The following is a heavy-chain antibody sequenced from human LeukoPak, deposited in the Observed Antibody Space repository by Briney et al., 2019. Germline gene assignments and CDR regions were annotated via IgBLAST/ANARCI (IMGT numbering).Heavy chain of an antibody. CDR2: IYSGGST. D-gene: IGHD3-22*01. CDR1: GFTVSSNY. J-gene: IGHJ4*02. CDR3: ASLYDSSGYYSTGWSYYFDY. V-gene: IGHV3-66*02. Sequence: PGGSLRLSCAASGFTVSSNYMSWVRQAPGKGLEWVSVIYSGGSTYYTDSVKGRFTISRDNSKNTLYLQMNSLRAEDAAVCYCASLYDSSGYYSTGWSYYFDYWGQGTLVTVSS.